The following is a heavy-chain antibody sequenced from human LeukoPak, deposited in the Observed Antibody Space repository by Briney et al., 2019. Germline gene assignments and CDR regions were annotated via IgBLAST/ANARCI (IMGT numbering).Heavy chain of an antibody. CDR3: ARYYCSGGSCYTLYYYYYMDV. CDR1: GFTFSSYS. V-gene: IGHV3-21*01. Sequence: GGSLRLSCAASGFTFSSYSMNWVRQAPGKGLEWVSSISSSSSYIYYADSVKGRFTISRDNAKNSLYLQMNSLRAEDTAVYYCARYYCSGGSCYTLYYYYYMDVWGKGTTVTVSS. CDR2: ISSSSSYI. D-gene: IGHD2-15*01. J-gene: IGHJ6*03.